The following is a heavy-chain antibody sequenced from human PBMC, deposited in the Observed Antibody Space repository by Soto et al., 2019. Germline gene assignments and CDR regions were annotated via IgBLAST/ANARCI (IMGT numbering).Heavy chain of an antibody. CDR1: GGTFSSYA. CDR3: ARKVTTPFYYYYGMDV. V-gene: IGHV1-69*13. D-gene: IGHD4-17*01. CDR2: IIPIFGTA. Sequence: SVKVSCKASGGTFSSYAISWVRQAPGQGLEWMGGIIPIFGTANYAQKFQGRVTITADESTSTAYMELSSLRSEDTAVYYCARKVTTPFYYYYGMDVWGQGTTVTVSS. J-gene: IGHJ6*02.